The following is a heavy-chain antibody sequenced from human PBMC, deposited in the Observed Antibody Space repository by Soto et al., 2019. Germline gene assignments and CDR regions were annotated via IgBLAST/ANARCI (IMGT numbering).Heavy chain of an antibody. CDR3: AKYQPMTQPRPYFDY. V-gene: IGHV3-23*01. D-gene: IGHD3-22*01. Sequence: EVQLLESGGDLIQPGGSLRLSCAASGFTFSSYAMSWVRQAPGKGLGWVSVISSSGGSTFYADSVKGRFTISRDNSRNTLYLQMNSPRAEDTAIYYCAKYQPMTQPRPYFDYWGQGTRVTVSS. CDR1: GFTFSSYA. J-gene: IGHJ4*02. CDR2: ISSSGGST.